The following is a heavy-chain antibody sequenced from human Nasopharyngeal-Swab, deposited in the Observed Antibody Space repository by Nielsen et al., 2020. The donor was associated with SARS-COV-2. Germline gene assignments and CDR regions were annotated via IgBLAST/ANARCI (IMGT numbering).Heavy chain of an antibody. J-gene: IGHJ6*03. CDR2: IYYSGST. CDR3: ARLLIAANGHYMDV. Sequence: WIPQPPGKGLEWIGYIYYSGSTYSNPSLKSRVTISVDTSKNQFSLKLSSVTAADTAVYYCARLLIAANGHYMDVWGKGTTVTVSS. D-gene: IGHD2-15*01. V-gene: IGHV4-31*02.